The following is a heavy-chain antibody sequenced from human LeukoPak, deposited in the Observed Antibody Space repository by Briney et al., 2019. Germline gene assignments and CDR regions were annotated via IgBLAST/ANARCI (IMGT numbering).Heavy chain of an antibody. CDR2: INTDGSST. Sequence: GGSLRLSCAASGFIFSNYWMHWVRQAPWKGLVWVSRINTDGSSTSYADSVKGRFTISRDNAGNTLYLQMNSLRAEDTAVYYCVRDRTTVTLFDYWGQGTLVTVSS. CDR3: VRDRTTVTLFDY. CDR1: GFIFSNYW. J-gene: IGHJ4*02. V-gene: IGHV3-74*01. D-gene: IGHD4-17*01.